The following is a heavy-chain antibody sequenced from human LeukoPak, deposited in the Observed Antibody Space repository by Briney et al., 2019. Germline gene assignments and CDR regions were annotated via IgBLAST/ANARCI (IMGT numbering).Heavy chain of an antibody. CDR3: AREGELELRGIDP. V-gene: IGHV4-34*01. J-gene: IGHJ5*02. Sequence: SETLSLTCAVYGGSFSGYYWSWIRQPPGKGLEWIGEINHSGSTNYNPSLKSRVTISVDTSKNQFSLKLSSVTAADTAVYYCAREGELELRGIDPWGQGTLVTVSS. D-gene: IGHD1-7*01. CDR2: INHSGST. CDR1: GGSFSGYY.